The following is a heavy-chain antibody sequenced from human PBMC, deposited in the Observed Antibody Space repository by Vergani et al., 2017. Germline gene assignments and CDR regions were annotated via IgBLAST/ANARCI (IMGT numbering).Heavy chain of an antibody. CDR3: ARCSGGSCYVEGWFDP. D-gene: IGHD2-15*01. J-gene: IGHJ5*02. CDR2: FDPEDGET. V-gene: IGHV1-24*01. CDR1: GYTFTSYY. Sequence: QVQLVQSGAEVKKPGASVKVSCKASGYTFTSYYMHWVRQAPGQGLEGMGGFDPEDGETIYAQKFQGRVTMTEDTSTDTAYMELSSLRSEDTAVDYCARCSGGSCYVEGWFDPWGQGTLVTVSS.